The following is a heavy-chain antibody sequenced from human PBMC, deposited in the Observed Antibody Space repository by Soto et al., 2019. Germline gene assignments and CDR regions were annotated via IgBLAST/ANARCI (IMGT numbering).Heavy chain of an antibody. CDR1: GDSIRTSNYN. D-gene: IGHD3-10*01. V-gene: IGHV4-39*02. CDR2: IYYSGTT. J-gene: IGHJ5*02. Sequence: PSETLSLTCTVSGDSIRTSNYNWGWIRQPPGKGLDWIGDIYYSGTTSYNPSLKSRVIISVDTSKNQFYLKLTSVTPEDTAAYYCVRDRYSSSGWFDPWGQGTPVTVSS. CDR3: VRDRYSSSGWFDP.